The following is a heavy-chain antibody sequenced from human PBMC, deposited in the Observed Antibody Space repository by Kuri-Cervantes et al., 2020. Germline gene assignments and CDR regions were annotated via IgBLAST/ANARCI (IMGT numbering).Heavy chain of an antibody. CDR1: GFTFSNYG. V-gene: IGHV3-30*02. CDR2: IRYDGSSK. CDR3: ASYHYNFWSGYDAVDI. Sequence: GGSLRLSCAASGFTFSNYGIHWVRQAPGKGLEWVAFIRYDGSSKYYADSVKGRFTISRDNSKNTLYLQMNSLRAEDTAVYYCASYHYNFWSGYDAVDIWGQGTMVTVSS. D-gene: IGHD3-3*01. J-gene: IGHJ3*02.